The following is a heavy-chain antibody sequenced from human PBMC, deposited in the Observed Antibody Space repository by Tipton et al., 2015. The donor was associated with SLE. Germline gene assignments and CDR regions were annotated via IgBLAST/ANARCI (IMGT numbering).Heavy chain of an antibody. D-gene: IGHD2-2*01. Sequence: TLSLTCTVSGGSISSYYWSWIRQPPGKGLEWIGYIYYSGSTNYNPSLKSRVTISVDTSKYQFSLKLSSVTAADTAVYYCARTDIVVVPAALYYFDYWGQGTLVTVSS. CDR2: IYYSGST. J-gene: IGHJ4*02. V-gene: IGHV4-59*12. CDR1: GGSISSYY. CDR3: ARTDIVVVPAALYYFDY.